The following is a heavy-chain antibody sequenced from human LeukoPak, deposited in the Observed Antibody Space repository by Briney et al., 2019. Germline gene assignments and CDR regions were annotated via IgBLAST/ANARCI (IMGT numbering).Heavy chain of an antibody. Sequence: GGSLRLYCAASGFTVSSYAMCWVRQAPGKGLEWVSAISGSGGSTYYADSVKGRFTISRDNSKNTLYLQMNSLRAEDTAVYYCARERTLGYCSGGSCYSVYDYWGQGTLVTVSS. V-gene: IGHV3-23*01. D-gene: IGHD2-15*01. J-gene: IGHJ4*02. CDR3: ARERTLGYCSGGSCYSVYDY. CDR2: ISGSGGST. CDR1: GFTVSSYA.